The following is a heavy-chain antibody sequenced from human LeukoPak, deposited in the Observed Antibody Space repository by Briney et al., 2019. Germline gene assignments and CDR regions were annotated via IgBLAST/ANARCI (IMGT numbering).Heavy chain of an antibody. V-gene: IGHV4-39*01. J-gene: IGHJ6*02. Sequence: SETLSLTCTVSGGSIRSSTSYWGWIRQPPGKGLEWIGTIYYSESTFYAPSLASRVTISVDTSKNQFSLKLSSVTAADTAVYYCGRSIGYCTGGSCSYGMDVWGQGTTVTVSS. CDR2: IYYSEST. CDR3: GRSIGYCTGGSCSYGMDV. D-gene: IGHD2-15*01. CDR1: GGSIRSSTSY.